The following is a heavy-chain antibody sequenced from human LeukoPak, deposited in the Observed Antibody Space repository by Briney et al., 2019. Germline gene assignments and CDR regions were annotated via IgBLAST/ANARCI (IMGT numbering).Heavy chain of an antibody. V-gene: IGHV3-23*01. CDR2: ISGSGGST. J-gene: IGHJ4*02. Sequence: PGGSLRLSCAASGSTFSSYAMSWVRQAPGKGLEWVSAISGSGGSTYYADSVKGRFTISRDNSKNTLYLQMNSLRAEDTAVYYCAKERVYYDFWSGYENFDYWGQGTLVTVSS. CDR1: GSTFSSYA. D-gene: IGHD3-3*01. CDR3: AKERVYYDFWSGYENFDY.